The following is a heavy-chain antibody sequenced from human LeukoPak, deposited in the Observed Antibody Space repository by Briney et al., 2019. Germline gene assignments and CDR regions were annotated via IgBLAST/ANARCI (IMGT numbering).Heavy chain of an antibody. J-gene: IGHJ4*02. CDR1: GGSLSNYY. CDR2: IKPGGIT. CDR3: VRGFSGVVGDY. D-gene: IGHD3-10*01. V-gene: IGHV4-34*01. Sequence: SETLSLTCAVYGGSLSNYYWSWIRQPPGKGLEWIGEIKPGGITNYNPSVKSRVTISADTSKNQLFLNLNSATAADTAVYYCVRGFSGVVGDYWGPGTLVTVSS.